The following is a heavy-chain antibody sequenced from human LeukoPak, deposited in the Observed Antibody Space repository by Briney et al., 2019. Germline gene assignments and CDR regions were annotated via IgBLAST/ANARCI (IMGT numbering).Heavy chain of an antibody. J-gene: IGHJ4*02. CDR2: INPNSGGT. V-gene: IGHV1-2*02. D-gene: IGHD3-22*01. CDR3: ARNHDSSVLNY. CDR1: GGTFSSYT. Sequence: GSSVKVSCKASGGTFSSYTISWVRQAPGQGLEWMGWINPNSGGTNYAQKFQGRVTMTRDTSISTAYMELSRLRSDDTAVYYCARNHDSSVLNYWGQGTLVTVSS.